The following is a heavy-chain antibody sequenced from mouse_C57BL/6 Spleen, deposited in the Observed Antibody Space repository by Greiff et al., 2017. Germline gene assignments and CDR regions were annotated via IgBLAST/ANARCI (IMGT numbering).Heavy chain of an antibody. CDR1: GFTFSDYY. Sequence: EVMLVESGGGLVQPGGSLKLSCAASGFTFSDYYMYWVRQTPEKRLEWVAYISNGGGSTYYPDTVKGRFTISRDNAKHTLYLQMSRLKSEDTAMYYCARQGDGLRNAMDYWGQGTSVTVSS. D-gene: IGHD3-1*01. J-gene: IGHJ4*01. CDR2: ISNGGGST. CDR3: ARQGDGLRNAMDY. V-gene: IGHV5-12*01.